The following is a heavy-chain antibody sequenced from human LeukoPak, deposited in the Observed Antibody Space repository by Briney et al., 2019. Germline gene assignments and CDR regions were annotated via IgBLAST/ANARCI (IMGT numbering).Heavy chain of an antibody. CDR1: GDSISRHY. J-gene: IGHJ4*02. CDR2: INHSGST. CDR3: ARINWNYFDY. Sequence: PSETLSLTCTVSGDSISRHYWSWIRQPPGKGLEWIGEINHSGSTNYNPSLKSRVTISVDTSKNQFSLKLSSVTAADTAVYYCARINWNYFDYWGQGILVTVSS. D-gene: IGHD1-1*01. V-gene: IGHV4-34*01.